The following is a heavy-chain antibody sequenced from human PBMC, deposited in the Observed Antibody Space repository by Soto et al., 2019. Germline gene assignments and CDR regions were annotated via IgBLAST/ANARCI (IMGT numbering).Heavy chain of an antibody. CDR2: MNPNSGNT. J-gene: IGHJ6*03. CDR1: GYTFTSYD. CDR3: AREGWNAYYMDV. D-gene: IGHD1-1*01. V-gene: IGHV1-8*01. Sequence: ASVKVSCKASGYTFTSYDINWVRQATGQGLEWMGWMNPNSGNTGYAQKFQGRVTMTRNTSISTAYTELSSLRSEDTAVYYCAREGWNAYYMDVWGKGTTVTVSS.